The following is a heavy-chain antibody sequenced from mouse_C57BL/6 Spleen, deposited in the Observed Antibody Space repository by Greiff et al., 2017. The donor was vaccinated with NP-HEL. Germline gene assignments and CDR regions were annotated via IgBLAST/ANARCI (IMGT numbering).Heavy chain of an antibody. J-gene: IGHJ4*01. D-gene: IGHD3-2*02. CDR2: IYPGDGDT. V-gene: IGHV1-82*01. Sequence: VQLQQSGPELVKPGASVKISCKASGYAFSSSWMNWVKQRPGKGLEWIGRIYPGDGDTNYNGKFNGKATLTADKSSSTAYMQLSSLTSEDSAVYFCARDSPESPHYYAMDYWGQGTSVTVSS. CDR3: ARDSPESPHYYAMDY. CDR1: GYAFSSSW.